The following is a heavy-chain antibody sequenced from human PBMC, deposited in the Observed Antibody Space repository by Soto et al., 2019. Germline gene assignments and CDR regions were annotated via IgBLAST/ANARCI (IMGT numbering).Heavy chain of an antibody. J-gene: IGHJ4*02. D-gene: IGHD3-22*01. CDR2: IGSSSSSI. V-gene: IGHV3-48*02. Sequence: EVQLVESGGGLVQPGGSLRLSCAASGSTFSDYNMNWVRQAPGKGLEWVSYIGSSSSSIYYADSVKGRFTISRDNAKKSLYLQMNSLRDEDTSVYYCARDDYDTSGPGYWGQGTLVIVSS. CDR3: ARDDYDTSGPGY. CDR1: GSTFSDYN.